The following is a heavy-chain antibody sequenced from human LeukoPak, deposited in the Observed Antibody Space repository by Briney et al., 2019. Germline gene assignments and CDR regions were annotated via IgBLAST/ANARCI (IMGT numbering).Heavy chain of an antibody. J-gene: IGHJ4*02. D-gene: IGHD3-10*01. CDR1: GYTFTGYY. CDR2: INPNSGGT. Sequence: ASVKVSCKASGYTFTGYYMHWVRQAPGQGLEWMGRINPNSGGTNYAQKFRGRVTMTRDTSIGTAYMELSRLRSDDTAVYYCARASITYYYGSGSYYNVYPDYWGQGTLVTVSS. V-gene: IGHV1-2*06. CDR3: ARASITYYYGSGSYYNVYPDY.